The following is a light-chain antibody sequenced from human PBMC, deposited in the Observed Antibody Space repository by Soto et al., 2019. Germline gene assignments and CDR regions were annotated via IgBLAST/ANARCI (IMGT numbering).Light chain of an antibody. J-gene: IGKJ4*01. V-gene: IGKV1-39*01. CDR2: AAS. CDR1: QSISNH. CDR3: QQTYSTPLT. Sequence: DIQMTQSPSSLSASVGDRVTITCQASQSISNHLNWYQQKPGKAPKLLIYAASSLQSGVPSRFSGSGSGTHFTLTISSLQPEDFASYYCQQTYSTPLTFGGGTKVDIK.